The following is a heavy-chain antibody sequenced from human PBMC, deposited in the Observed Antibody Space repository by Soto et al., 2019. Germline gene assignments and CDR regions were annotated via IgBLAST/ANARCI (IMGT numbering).Heavy chain of an antibody. Sequence: ASVKVSCKASGYTFINYYMHWVRQAPGQGPEWMGWINPNSGSTNYAQRFQGRVTMTRDTSITTAHMELSSLRSDDTAVYFCARGRGSSSNNFFDPWGQGTLVTVSS. J-gene: IGHJ5*02. CDR2: INPNSGST. V-gene: IGHV1-2*02. D-gene: IGHD6-6*01. CDR3: ARGRGSSSNNFFDP. CDR1: GYTFINYY.